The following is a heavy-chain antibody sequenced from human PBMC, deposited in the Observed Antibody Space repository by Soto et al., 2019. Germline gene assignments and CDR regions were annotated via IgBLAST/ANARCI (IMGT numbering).Heavy chain of an antibody. CDR2: ISYDGSNK. V-gene: IGHV3-30*18. CDR3: AKDRPWFDP. CDR1: GFTFSSYG. J-gene: IGHJ5*02. Sequence: GSLRLSCADSGFTFSSYGMHWVRQAPGKGLEWVAVISYDGSNKYYADSVKGRFTISRDNSKNTLYLQMNSLRAEDTAVYYCAKDRPWFDPWGQGTLVTVSS.